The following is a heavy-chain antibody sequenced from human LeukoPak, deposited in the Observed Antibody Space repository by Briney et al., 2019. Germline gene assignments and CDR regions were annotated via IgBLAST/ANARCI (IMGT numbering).Heavy chain of an antibody. V-gene: IGHV3-9*01. CDR2: ISWNSGSI. CDR3: ARDHLVVVAATLYYYYYGMDV. CDR1: GFTFDDYA. J-gene: IGHJ6*02. D-gene: IGHD2-15*01. Sequence: PGRSLRLSCAASGFTFDDYAMHWVRQAPGKGLEWVSGISWNSGSIGYADSVKGRFTISRDNAKNSLYLQMNSLRAEDTAVYYCARDHLVVVAATLYYYYYGMDVWGQGTTVTVSS.